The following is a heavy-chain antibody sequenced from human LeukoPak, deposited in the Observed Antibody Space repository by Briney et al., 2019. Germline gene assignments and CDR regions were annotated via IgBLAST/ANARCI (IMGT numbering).Heavy chain of an antibody. CDR2: ISGSGGST. D-gene: IGHD3-16*02. J-gene: IGHJ5*02. Sequence: GGSLRLSCAASGFTFSSYGMHWVRQAPGKGLEWVSVISGSGGSTYYADSVKGRFTISRDNSKNTLYLQMNSLRAEDTAVYYCAKDHEYAWGSYPPGWFDPWGQGTLVTVSS. CDR1: GFTFSSYG. V-gene: IGHV3-23*01. CDR3: AKDHEYAWGSYPPGWFDP.